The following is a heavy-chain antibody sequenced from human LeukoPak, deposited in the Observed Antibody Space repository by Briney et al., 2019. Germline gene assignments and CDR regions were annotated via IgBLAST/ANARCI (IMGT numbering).Heavy chain of an antibody. CDR1: GFTLSSYG. V-gene: IGHV3-30*02. CDR2: IRYDGSNK. Sequence: GGSLRLSCAASGFTLSSYGMHWVRQAPGKGLEWVAFIRYDGSNKYYADSVKGRFTISRDNSKNTLYLQMNSLRAEDTALYYCARDYYDSIGLDYWGQGTLVTVSS. D-gene: IGHD3-22*01. J-gene: IGHJ4*02. CDR3: ARDYYDSIGLDY.